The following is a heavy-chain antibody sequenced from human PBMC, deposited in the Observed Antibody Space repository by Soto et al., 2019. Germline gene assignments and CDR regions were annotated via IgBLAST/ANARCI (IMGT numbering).Heavy chain of an antibody. Sequence: GGSLRLSCAASGFTVSSNYMSWVRQAPGKGLEWVSVISGGGGSTYYADSVKGRFTISRDNSKNTLYLQMNSLRAEDTAVYYCAKDSGSYYYGMDVWGQGTTVTVSS. D-gene: IGHD1-26*01. V-gene: IGHV3-23*01. CDR2: ISGGGGST. J-gene: IGHJ6*02. CDR3: AKDSGSYYYGMDV. CDR1: GFTVSSNY.